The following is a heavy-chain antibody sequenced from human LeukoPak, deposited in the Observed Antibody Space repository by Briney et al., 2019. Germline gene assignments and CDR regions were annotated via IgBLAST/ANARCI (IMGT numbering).Heavy chain of an antibody. CDR2: ISSSGSTI. CDR3: ARSMGYCSSTSCPGVYYYYGMDV. D-gene: IGHD2-2*01. CDR1: GGSFSGYY. V-gene: IGHV3-11*01. J-gene: IGHJ6*02. Sequence: LSLTCAVYGGSFSGYYWSWIRQAPGKGLEWVSYISSSGSTIYYADSVKGRFTISRDNAKNSLYLQMNSLRAEDTAVYYCARSMGYCSSTSCPGVYYYYGMDVWGQGTTVTVSS.